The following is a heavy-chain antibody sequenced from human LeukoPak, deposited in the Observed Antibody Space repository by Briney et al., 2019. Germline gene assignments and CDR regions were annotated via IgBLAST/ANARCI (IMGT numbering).Heavy chain of an antibody. D-gene: IGHD5-18*01. J-gene: IGHJ4*02. CDR1: GYTFTGYY. CDR2: INPNSGGT. CDR3: ARDERYSYGHDY. Sequence: ASVKVSCKASGYTFTGYYMPWVRQAPGQGLEWMGWINPNSGGTNYAQKFQGRVTMTRDTSISTAYMELSRLRSDDTAVYYCARDERYSYGHDYWGQGTLVTVSS. V-gene: IGHV1-2*02.